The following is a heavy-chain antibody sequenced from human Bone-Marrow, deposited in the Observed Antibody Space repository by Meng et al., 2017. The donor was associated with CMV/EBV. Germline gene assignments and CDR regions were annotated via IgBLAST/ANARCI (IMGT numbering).Heavy chain of an antibody. J-gene: IGHJ6*01. CDR2: INHSGSA. D-gene: IGHD3-3*01. CDR3: ARSLEWLYYYYYGMDV. Sequence: GSLRLSCTVSGGSVSSGSYYWSWIRQPPGKGLEWIGEINHSGSANYNPSLKSRVTISVDTSKNQFSLKVSSVTAADTAVYYCARSLEWLYYYYYGMDVWGQGTTVTVYS. CDR1: GGSVSSGSYY. V-gene: IGHV4-61*01.